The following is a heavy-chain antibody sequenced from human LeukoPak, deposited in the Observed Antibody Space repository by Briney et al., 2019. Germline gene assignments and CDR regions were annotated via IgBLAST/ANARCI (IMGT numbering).Heavy chain of an antibody. CDR1: GGSISSGSYY. Sequence: PSETLSLTCTVSGGSISSGSYYWSWIRQPAGKGLEWIGRIYTSGSTNYNPSLKSRVTISVDTSKNQFSLKLSSVTAADTAVYCCAMVSDAFDIWGQGTMVTVSS. J-gene: IGHJ3*02. CDR2: IYTSGST. CDR3: AMVSDAFDI. V-gene: IGHV4-61*02.